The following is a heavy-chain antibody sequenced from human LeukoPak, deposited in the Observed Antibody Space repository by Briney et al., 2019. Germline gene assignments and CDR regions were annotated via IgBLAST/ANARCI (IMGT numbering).Heavy chain of an antibody. Sequence: PGGSLRLSCAASGFTFSSYWMSWVRQAPGKGLEGVANIKQDGSEKYYVDSVKGRFTISRDNAKNSLYLQMNSLRAEDTAVYYCARDRSWQQLVHMDVWGKGTTVTVSS. CDR1: GFTFSSYW. V-gene: IGHV3-7*01. CDR3: ARDRSWQQLVHMDV. J-gene: IGHJ6*03. CDR2: IKQDGSEK. D-gene: IGHD6-13*01.